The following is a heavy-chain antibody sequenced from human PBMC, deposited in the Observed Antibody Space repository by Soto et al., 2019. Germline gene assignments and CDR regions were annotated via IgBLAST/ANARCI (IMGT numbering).Heavy chain of an antibody. J-gene: IGHJ4*02. D-gene: IGHD2-2*02. CDR2: TYFRSKWYN. CDR3: SRGYTWAFDY. V-gene: IGHV6-1*02. CDR1: GDSVSSNSVA. Sequence: QVQLQQSGPGLVKPSQTLSLTCAISGDSVSSNSVAWHWIRQSPSRGLEWLGRTYFRSKWYNHYAVSVKSRITINPDTSKNQFSLQLTSVTPEDTAVYYCSRGYTWAFDYWGQGTLVTVSS.